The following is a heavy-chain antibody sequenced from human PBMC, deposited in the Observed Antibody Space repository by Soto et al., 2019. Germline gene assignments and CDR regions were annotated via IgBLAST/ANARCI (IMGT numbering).Heavy chain of an antibody. V-gene: IGHV4-34*01. CDR3: ARDHYYDSGSYYNNWFDP. D-gene: IGHD3-10*01. Sequence: SETLSLTCAVYGGSFSGYYWNWIRQPPGKGLEWIGEINHTGSTNYNPSLKSRVTISVDTSKNQFSLKLTSVTAADTAVYYCARDHYYDSGSYYNNWFDPGGQGALVT. J-gene: IGHJ5*02. CDR1: GGSFSGYY. CDR2: INHTGST.